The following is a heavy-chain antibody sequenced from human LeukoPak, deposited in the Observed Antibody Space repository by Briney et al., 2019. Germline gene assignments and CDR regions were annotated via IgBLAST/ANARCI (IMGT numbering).Heavy chain of an antibody. CDR1: GGSISSSSYY. Sequence: PSETLSLTCIVSGGSISSSSYYWGWIRQPPGKGLEWIGSIYYSGSTYYNPSLKSRVTISVDTSKNQFSLKLSSVTAADTAVYYCARQRVPAATCDYWGQGTLVTVSS. D-gene: IGHD2-2*01. V-gene: IGHV4-39*01. J-gene: IGHJ4*02. CDR3: ARQRVPAATCDY. CDR2: IYYSGST.